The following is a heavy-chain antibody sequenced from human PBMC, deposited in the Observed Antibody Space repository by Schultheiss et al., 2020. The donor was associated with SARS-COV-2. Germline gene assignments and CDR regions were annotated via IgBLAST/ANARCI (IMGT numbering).Heavy chain of an antibody. J-gene: IGHJ5*02. V-gene: IGHV4-59*01. CDR1: GGSISSYY. CDR2: IYYSGST. CDR3: ARDMAAYSSVRHWFDP. D-gene: IGHD6-25*01. Sequence: SETLSLTCTVSGGSISSYYWSWIRQPPGKGLEWIGYIYYSGSTNYNPSLKSRVTISVDTSKNQFSLKLSSVTAADTAVYYCARDMAAYSSVRHWFDPWGQGTLVTVSS.